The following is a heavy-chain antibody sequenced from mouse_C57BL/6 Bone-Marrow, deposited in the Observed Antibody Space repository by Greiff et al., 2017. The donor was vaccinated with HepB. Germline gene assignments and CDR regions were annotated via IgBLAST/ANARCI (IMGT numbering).Heavy chain of an antibody. D-gene: IGHD2-1*01. J-gene: IGHJ4*01. Sequence: QVQLQQSGAELVMPGASVKLSCKASGYTFTSYWMHWVKQRPGQGLEWIGEIDPSDSYTNYNQKFKGKSTLTVDKSSSTAYMQLSSLTSENSAVYDCARSRVCYGNLYYAMDYWGQGTSVTVSS. CDR2: IDPSDSYT. CDR1: GYTFTSYW. V-gene: IGHV1-69*01. CDR3: ARSRVCYGNLYYAMDY.